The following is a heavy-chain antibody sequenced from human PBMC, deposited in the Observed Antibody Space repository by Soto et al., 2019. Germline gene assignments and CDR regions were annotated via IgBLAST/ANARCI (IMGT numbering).Heavy chain of an antibody. CDR3: ARGMRPLGGPANFDY. J-gene: IGHJ4*02. CDR1: GFTFSSYG. V-gene: IGHV3-33*01. D-gene: IGHD3-16*01. Sequence: QVQLVESGGGVVQPGRSLRLSCAASGFTFSSYGMHWVRQAPGKGLEWVAVIWYDGSNKYYADSVKGRFTISRDNSKNTLYLQMNSLRAQDTAVYYCARGMRPLGGPANFDYWGQGTLVTVSS. CDR2: IWYDGSNK.